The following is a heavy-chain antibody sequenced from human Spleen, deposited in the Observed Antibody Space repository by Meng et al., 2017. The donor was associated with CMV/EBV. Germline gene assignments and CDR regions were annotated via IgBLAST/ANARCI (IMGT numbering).Heavy chain of an antibody. V-gene: IGHV3-21*01. Sequence: GESLKISCAASGFTFSSYSMNWVRQAPGKGLEWVSCISSSSTYIYYADSVKGRFTISRDNAKNSLYLQMNSLRAEDTAVYYCARDRVEYSSPSGAFDIWGQGTMVTVSS. CDR1: GFTFSSYS. J-gene: IGHJ3*02. CDR3: ARDRVEYSSPSGAFDI. CDR2: ISSSSTYI. D-gene: IGHD6-6*01.